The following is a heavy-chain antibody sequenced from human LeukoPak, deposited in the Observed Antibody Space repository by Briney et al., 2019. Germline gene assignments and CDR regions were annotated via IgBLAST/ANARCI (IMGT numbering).Heavy chain of an antibody. CDR1: GFTFSSYE. CDR2: ISSSGSTI. CDR3: AREIAVGAFDI. V-gene: IGHV3-48*03. J-gene: IGHJ3*02. Sequence: SGGSLGLSCAASGFTFSSYEMNWVRQAPGKGLEWVSYISSSGSTIYYADSVKGRFTISRDNAKNSLYLQMNSLRAEDTAVYYCAREIAVGAFDIWGQGTMVTVSS. D-gene: IGHD6-19*01.